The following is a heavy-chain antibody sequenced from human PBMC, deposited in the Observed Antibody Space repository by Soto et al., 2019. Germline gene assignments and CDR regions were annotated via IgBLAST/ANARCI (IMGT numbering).Heavy chain of an antibody. D-gene: IGHD6-19*01. CDR1: GFTFSSYD. V-gene: IGHV3-13*01. CDR2: IGTAGDT. J-gene: IGHJ6*02. CDR3: ARGEPGGSGGYGGYYGMDV. Sequence: GGSLRLSCAASGFTFSSYDMHWVRQATGKGLEWVSAIGTAGDTYYPGSVKGRFTISRENAKNSLYLQMNSLRAGDTAVYYCARGEPGGSGGYGGYYGMDVWGQGTTVTVSS.